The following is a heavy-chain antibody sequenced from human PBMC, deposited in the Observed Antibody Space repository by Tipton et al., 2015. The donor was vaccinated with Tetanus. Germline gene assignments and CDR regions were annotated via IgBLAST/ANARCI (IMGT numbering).Heavy chain of an antibody. J-gene: IGHJ4*02. Sequence: TLSLTCAVSIGSINSGSYHWDWIRQPPGKGLEWLGGIHSGGRASYNPSLKSRLTMSLDTSKTHFSLKLSSVTATDTAVYYCARHEESKDYCDNWGQGTLVTVSS. CDR3: ARHEESKDYCDN. D-gene: IGHD3-10*01. CDR2: IHSGGRA. V-gene: IGHV4-39*01. CDR1: IGSINSGSYH.